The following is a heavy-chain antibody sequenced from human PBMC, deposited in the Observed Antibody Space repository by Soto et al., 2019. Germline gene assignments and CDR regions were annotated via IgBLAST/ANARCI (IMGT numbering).Heavy chain of an antibody. J-gene: IGHJ6*02. V-gene: IGHV3-21*01. CDR2: ISSSGTYI. CDR1: GFTFNDYS. Sequence: GGSLRLSCEASGFTFNDYSMDWVRQAPEKGLEWVSSISSSGTYIYYADSVKGRFAISRDNANNVMYLQMDTLRAEDTAVYYCVRAGHVFDVHYYGMDLWGQGTTVTVS. D-gene: IGHD3-10*01. CDR3: VRAGHVFDVHYYGMDL.